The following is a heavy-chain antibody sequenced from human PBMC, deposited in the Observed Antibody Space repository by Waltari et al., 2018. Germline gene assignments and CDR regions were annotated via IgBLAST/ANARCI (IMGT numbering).Heavy chain of an antibody. Sequence: QVQLQQWGAGLLKPSETLSLTCAVYGGSFSGYYWSWIRQPPGKGLEWIGEINHSGSTNYNPSLKSRVTISVDTSKNQFSLKLSSVTDADTAVYYCARGRDGYGYYYYYYMDVWGKGTTVTISS. CDR3: ARGRDGYGYYYYYYMDV. J-gene: IGHJ6*03. V-gene: IGHV4-34*01. CDR1: GGSFSGYY. CDR2: INHSGST. D-gene: IGHD5-18*01.